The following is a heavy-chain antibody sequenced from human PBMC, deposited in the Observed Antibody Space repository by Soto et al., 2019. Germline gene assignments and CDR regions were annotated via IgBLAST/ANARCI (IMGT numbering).Heavy chain of an antibody. Sequence: QVHLVQSGAEVKKPGASVKVSCKASGYTFTSYGITWVRQAPGQGLEWMGWISAHNGNTDYAQKLQGRVIVTGDSSTGTAYMELRSLISEDTAVYDCARGRSGDYWGQGALVTVSS. CDR3: ARGRSGDY. V-gene: IGHV1-18*01. J-gene: IGHJ4*02. CDR1: GYTFTSYG. CDR2: ISAHNGNT.